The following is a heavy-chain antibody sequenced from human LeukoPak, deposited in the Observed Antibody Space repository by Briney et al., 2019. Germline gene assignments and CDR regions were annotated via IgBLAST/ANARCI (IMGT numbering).Heavy chain of an antibody. CDR3: ARDPTHFDY. V-gene: IGHV3-23*01. CDR1: GFTFSNYA. J-gene: IGHJ4*02. CDR2: ISGSGDTT. Sequence: QPGGSLRLSCAASGFTFSNYAMSWVRQAPGKGLEWVSTISGSGDTTYYADSVKGRFTISRDNSKNTLYLQMNSLRAEDTAVYYCARDPTHFDYWGQGTLVTVSS.